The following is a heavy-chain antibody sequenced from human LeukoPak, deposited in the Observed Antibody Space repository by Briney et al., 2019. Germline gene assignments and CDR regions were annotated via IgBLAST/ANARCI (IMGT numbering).Heavy chain of an antibody. V-gene: IGHV4-59*08. CDR2: IYYSVIT. J-gene: IGHJ4*02. CDR3: ARQGSGSRAAFDY. D-gene: IGHD1-26*01. CDR1: GGSISTFY. Sequence: AETLSLTCTVSGGSISTFYWSWIRRPPGQGLEWIGYIYYSVITNYNPSLKSRVTISVDTSKNQYSLKLSSVTAADTAVYYCARQGSGSRAAFDYLGQGTLVPVPS.